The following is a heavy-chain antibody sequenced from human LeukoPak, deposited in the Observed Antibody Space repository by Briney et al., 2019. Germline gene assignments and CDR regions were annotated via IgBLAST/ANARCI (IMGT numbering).Heavy chain of an antibody. V-gene: IGHV1-24*01. J-gene: IGHJ4*02. D-gene: IGHD1-1*01. CDR2: FDPEDGKT. Sequence: ASVRVSCKVSGYTLSVLSMHWVRQAPGKGLEWLGGFDPEDGKTTYARKFQGRVTVTEDSSTDTAYMELTSLRSEDTAVYYCATVRDGMTYFDYWGQGTLVTVSS. CDR3: ATVRDGMTYFDY. CDR1: GYTLSVLS.